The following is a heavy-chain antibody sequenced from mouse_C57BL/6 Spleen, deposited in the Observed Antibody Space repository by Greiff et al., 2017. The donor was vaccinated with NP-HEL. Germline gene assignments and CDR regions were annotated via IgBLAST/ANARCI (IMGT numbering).Heavy chain of an antibody. CDR1: GYTFTAYY. J-gene: IGHJ4*01. CDR2: IYPGSGNT. Sequence: QVQLQQSGAELVRPGASVKLSCKASGYTFTAYYINWVKQRPGQGLEWIARIYPGSGNTYYNEKFKGKATLTAEKSSSTAYMQLSSLTSEDSAVYFCASGHYYGSSLYYAMDYWGQGTSVTVSS. CDR3: ASGHYYGSSLYYAMDY. D-gene: IGHD1-1*01. V-gene: IGHV1-76*01.